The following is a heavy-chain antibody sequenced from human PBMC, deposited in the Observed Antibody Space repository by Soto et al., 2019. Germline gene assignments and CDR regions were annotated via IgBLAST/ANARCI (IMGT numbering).Heavy chain of an antibody. V-gene: IGHV1-69*13. CDR1: GGTFSSYA. CDR3: ASPMVRGLFGGMDV. CDR2: IIPIFGTA. J-gene: IGHJ6*02. D-gene: IGHD3-10*01. Sequence: SVKVSCKASGGTFSSYAISWVRQAPGQGLEWMGGIIPIFGTANYAQKFQGRVTITADESTSTAYMELSSLRSEDTAVYYCASPMVRGLFGGMDVWGQGTTVTVSS.